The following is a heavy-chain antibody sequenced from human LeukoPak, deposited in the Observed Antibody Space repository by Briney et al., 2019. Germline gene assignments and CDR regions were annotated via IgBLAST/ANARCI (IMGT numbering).Heavy chain of an antibody. CDR1: GFTFSSYG. V-gene: IGHV3-30*03. CDR2: ISYDGSNK. Sequence: GGSLRLSCAASGFTFSSYGMHWVRQAPGKGLEWVAVISYDGSNKYYADSVKGRFTISRDNSKNTLYLQMNSLRAEDTAVYYCAREGGVAAAFDIWGQGTMVTVSS. D-gene: IGHD6-13*01. CDR3: AREGGVAAAFDI. J-gene: IGHJ3*02.